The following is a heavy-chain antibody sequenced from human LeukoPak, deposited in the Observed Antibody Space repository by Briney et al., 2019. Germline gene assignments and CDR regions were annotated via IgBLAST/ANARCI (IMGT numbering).Heavy chain of an antibody. Sequence: GRSLRLSCAASGFTFNSYGMHWVRQAPGTGLEWVAVISYDGSNKYYADSVKGRFTVSRDNSKNTLYLQMNSLRAEDTAVYYCAKDGSRLLWFGELSVPVDYWGQGTLVTVSS. D-gene: IGHD3-10*01. V-gene: IGHV3-30*18. CDR1: GFTFNSYG. CDR2: ISYDGSNK. CDR3: AKDGSRLLWFGELSVPVDY. J-gene: IGHJ4*02.